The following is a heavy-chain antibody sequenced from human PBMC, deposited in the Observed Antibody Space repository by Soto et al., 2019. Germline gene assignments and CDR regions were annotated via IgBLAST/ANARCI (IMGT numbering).Heavy chain of an antibody. J-gene: IGHJ4*02. D-gene: IGHD3-9*01. CDR2: IIPIFGTA. Sequence: SVKVSCKASGGTFSSYAISWVRQAPGQGLEWMGGIIPIFGTANYAQKFQGRVTITADESTSTAYMELSSLRSEDTAVYYCATGLRYFDWSRTGVXYWGQGTLVTVSS. CDR1: GGTFSSYA. V-gene: IGHV1-69*13. CDR3: ATGLRYFDWSRTGVXY.